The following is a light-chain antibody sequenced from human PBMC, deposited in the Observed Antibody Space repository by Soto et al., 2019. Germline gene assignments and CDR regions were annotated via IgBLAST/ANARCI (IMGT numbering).Light chain of an antibody. V-gene: IGLV2-23*01. CDR2: EGS. J-gene: IGLJ2*01. Sequence: QSALTQPASVSGSPGQSITISCTGTSRDVGSYNLVSWYQQHPGKAPKLMIYEGSKRPSGVSNRFSGSKSGNTASLTISGLQAEDEADYYCSSYAGSSIVVFGGGTHLTVL. CDR3: SSYAGSSIVV. CDR1: SRDVGSYNL.